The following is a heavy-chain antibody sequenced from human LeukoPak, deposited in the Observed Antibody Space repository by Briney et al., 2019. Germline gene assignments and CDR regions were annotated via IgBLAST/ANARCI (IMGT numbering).Heavy chain of an antibody. J-gene: IGHJ4*02. V-gene: IGHV4-59*01. CDR2: IYYSGSA. CDR3: ARARGDLGGFGSGSPFDH. Sequence: SETLSLTCSVSGGSFTTYYWSWIRQPPGRGLEWIGYIYYSGSANYNPSLQSRVTISVDTSKNQFSLKLSSLTAADSAMYYCARARGDLGGFGSGSPFDHWGQGTLVTVSS. D-gene: IGHD3-22*01. CDR1: GGSFTTYY.